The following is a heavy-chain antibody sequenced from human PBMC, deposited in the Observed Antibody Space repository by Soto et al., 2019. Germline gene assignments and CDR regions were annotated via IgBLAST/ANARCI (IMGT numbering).Heavy chain of an antibody. D-gene: IGHD6-13*01. J-gene: IGHJ6*02. CDR3: VEGGLAAAGYYFYGLDV. CDR1: GFTFSNYA. V-gene: IGHV3-23*01. CDR2: LSSSGGNT. Sequence: EVRLLESGGALVQPGGSLRLSCAASGFTFSNYAMTWVRQAPGEGLEWVSSLSSSGGNTYYANSVKGRFTISRDNSGKTLYLQMSSLRVEDTAIYYCVEGGLAAAGYYFYGLDVWGQGSTVTVSS.